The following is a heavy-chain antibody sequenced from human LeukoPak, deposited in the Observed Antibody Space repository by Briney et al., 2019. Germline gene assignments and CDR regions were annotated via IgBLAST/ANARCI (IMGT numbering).Heavy chain of an antibody. Sequence: PSETLSLTCTVSGASISSYYWSWIRQPPGKGLEWIGYIYYSGSTNYNPSLKSRVTISVDTSKNQFSLKLSSVTAADTAVYYCARVDRYSNYLFDYWGQGTLVTVSS. J-gene: IGHJ4*02. D-gene: IGHD4-11*01. V-gene: IGHV4-59*01. CDR3: ARVDRYSNYLFDY. CDR2: IYYSGST. CDR1: GASISSYY.